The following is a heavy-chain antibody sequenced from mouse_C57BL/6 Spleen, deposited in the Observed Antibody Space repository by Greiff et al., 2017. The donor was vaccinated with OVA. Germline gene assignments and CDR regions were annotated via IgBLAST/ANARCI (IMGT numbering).Heavy chain of an antibody. J-gene: IGHJ1*03. D-gene: IGHD1-1*01. CDR2: IYPGDGDT. CDR3: ARDHYYGSSWYFDV. V-gene: IGHV1-82*01. Sequence: QVQLQQSGPELVKPGASVKISCKASGYAFSSSWMNWVKQRPGKGLEWIGRIYPGDGDTNYNGKFKGKATLTADKSSSTAYMQLSSLTSEDSAVYCCARDHYYGSSWYFDVWGTGTTVTVSS. CDR1: GYAFSSSW.